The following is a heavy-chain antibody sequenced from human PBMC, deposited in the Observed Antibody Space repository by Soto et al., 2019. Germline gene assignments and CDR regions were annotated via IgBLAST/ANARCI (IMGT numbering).Heavy chain of an antibody. CDR2: TYYRSNWRH. CDR1: GDSVSGNTAA. D-gene: IGHD6-19*01. CDR3: ARGVAGSGFDL. J-gene: IGHJ4*02. V-gene: IGHV6-1*01. Sequence: SQTLSLTCSISGDSVSGNTAAWNWIRSSPSRGLEWLGRTYYRSNWRHDYAVSVRSRITVNPDTSKNHFSLQLNSVTLDDTAVYYCARGVAGSGFDLWGQGTLVTVSS.